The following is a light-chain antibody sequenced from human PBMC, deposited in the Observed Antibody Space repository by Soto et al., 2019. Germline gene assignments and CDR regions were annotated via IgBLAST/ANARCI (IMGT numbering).Light chain of an antibody. CDR2: DAS. V-gene: IGKV1-5*01. Sequence: SPSTLSASIRDRVTITCGASQSIGTWLAWYQQKPGKAPKLLIFDASTLESGVPSRFSGSGSGTDFTLTISSLQPDDFATYYCQQYSDSSGAFGQRSKVDIK. CDR1: QSIGTW. J-gene: IGKJ1*01. CDR3: QQYSDSSGA.